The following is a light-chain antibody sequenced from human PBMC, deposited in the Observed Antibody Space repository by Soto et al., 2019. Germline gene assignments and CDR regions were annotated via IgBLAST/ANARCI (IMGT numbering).Light chain of an antibody. Sequence: DIQMTQSPSSLSASVGDRVTITCQASQDISNYLNWYQQKPGKAPKLLIYDASNLETGVPSRFSGSGSGTVFTFTISSRQPEDIATYYCQQYDNLPWTFGQGTKVEIK. CDR1: QDISNY. CDR2: DAS. J-gene: IGKJ1*01. V-gene: IGKV1-33*01. CDR3: QQYDNLPWT.